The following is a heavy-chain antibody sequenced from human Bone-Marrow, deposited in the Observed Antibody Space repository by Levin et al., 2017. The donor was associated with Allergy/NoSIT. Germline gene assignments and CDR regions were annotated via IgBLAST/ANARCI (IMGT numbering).Heavy chain of an antibody. CDR1: GFTFSSYW. V-gene: IGHV3-7*03. D-gene: IGHD2-2*03. CDR3: ARGAPYGYCSSTSCYSDVGPWFDP. J-gene: IGHJ5*02. Sequence: GESLKISCAASGFTFSSYWMSWVRQAPGKGLEWVANIKQDGSEKYYVDSVKGRFTISRDNAKNSLYLQMNSLRAEDTAVYYCARGAPYGYCSSTSCYSDVGPWFDPWGQGTLVTVSS. CDR2: IKQDGSEK.